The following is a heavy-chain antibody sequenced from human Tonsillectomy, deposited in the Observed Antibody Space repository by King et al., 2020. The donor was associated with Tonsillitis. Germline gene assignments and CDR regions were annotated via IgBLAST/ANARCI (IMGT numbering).Heavy chain of an antibody. J-gene: IGHJ6*02. CDR1: FTFSSYG. D-gene: IGHD3-16*01. CDR3: AKDRLGHTKGFGYYYYGMDV. V-gene: IGHV3-30*18. CDR2: ISFDGSNK. Sequence: VQLVESGGGVVQPGRSLRLSCAFTFSSYGMHWVRQAPGKGLEWVAVISFDGSNKYYADSVKGRFTISRDNSKNTLYLQMNSLRSEDTAVYYCAKDRLGHTKGFGYYYYGMDVWGQGTTVTVSS.